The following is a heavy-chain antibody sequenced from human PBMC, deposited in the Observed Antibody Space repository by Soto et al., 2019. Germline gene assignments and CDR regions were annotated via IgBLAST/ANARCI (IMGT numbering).Heavy chain of an antibody. Sequence: QVQLVQSGTEVKKPGASVKVSCQASGYSISAYYIHWVRQAPGQGLEWMGWIDPKNGGTVSAQKFQGRLTMTRDTSISTVYMDLSRLTSDDTALYYCGRDDYGIFPYWGQGSLVNVSS. J-gene: IGHJ4*02. V-gene: IGHV1-2*02. CDR2: IDPKNGGT. CDR1: GYSISAYY. D-gene: IGHD3-10*01. CDR3: GRDDYGIFPY.